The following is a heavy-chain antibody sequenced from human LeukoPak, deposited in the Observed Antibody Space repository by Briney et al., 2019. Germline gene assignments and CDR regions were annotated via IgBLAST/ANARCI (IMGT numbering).Heavy chain of an antibody. CDR2: IYTSGST. CDR1: GGSISNYY. V-gene: IGHV4-4*07. J-gene: IGHJ4*02. CDR3: ARERESGNYGGGPADY. D-gene: IGHD1-26*01. Sequence: SETLSLTCTVSGGSISNYYWSWIRQPAGEGLEWIGRIYTSGSTKYNPPLKSRVTMSVHTSKNQFSLKLSSVTAADTGVYYCARERESGNYGGGPADYWGQGPLVTVSS.